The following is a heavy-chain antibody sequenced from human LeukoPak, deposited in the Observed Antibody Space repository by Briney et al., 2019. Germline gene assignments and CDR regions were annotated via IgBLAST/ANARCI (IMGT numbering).Heavy chain of an antibody. D-gene: IGHD3-10*01. J-gene: IGHJ6*03. Sequence: ASVKVSCKASGYTFTNYGINWVRQAPGQGLEWMGWISAYNGKTNYEQKLQGRVNMTRAKSTSTAYMELRSLRSDDTAVYYCARDPRHRLVWFGEETYYYYMDVWGKGTTVTISS. CDR1: GYTFTNYG. CDR3: ARDPRHRLVWFGEETYYYYMDV. V-gene: IGHV1-18*01. CDR2: ISAYNGKT.